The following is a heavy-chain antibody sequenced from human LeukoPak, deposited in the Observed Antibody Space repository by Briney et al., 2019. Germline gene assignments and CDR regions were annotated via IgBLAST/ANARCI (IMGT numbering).Heavy chain of an antibody. CDR3: AKGQQLGS. Sequence: GGPLRLSCADSGFTFSNYWMSWVRQAPGKGLEWVANIKEDGGEKYYVDSVKGRFTISRDNAKKSLYLQMNSLRAEDTAVYYCAKGQQLGSWGQGTLVTVSS. CDR1: GFTFSNYW. CDR2: IKEDGGEK. V-gene: IGHV3-7*04. J-gene: IGHJ5*02. D-gene: IGHD6-13*01.